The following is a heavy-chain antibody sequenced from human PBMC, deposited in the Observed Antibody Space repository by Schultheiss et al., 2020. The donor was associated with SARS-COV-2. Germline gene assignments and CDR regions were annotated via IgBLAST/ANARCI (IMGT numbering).Heavy chain of an antibody. V-gene: IGHV3-66*01. CDR1: GFTFSSYE. J-gene: IGHJ4*02. D-gene: IGHD6-19*01. CDR2: IYSGGST. CDR3: ARDLTHAQWLAY. Sequence: GGSLRLSCAASGFTFSSYEMNWVRQAPGKGLEWVSVIYSGGSTYYADSVKGRFTISRDNAKNSLYLQMNSLRAEDTAVYYCARDLTHAQWLAYWGQGTLVTVSS.